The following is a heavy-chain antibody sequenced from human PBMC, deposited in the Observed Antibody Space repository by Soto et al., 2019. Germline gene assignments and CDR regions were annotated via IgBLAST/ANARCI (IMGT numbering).Heavy chain of an antibody. CDR1: GVSLSGHF. Sequence: QVHLQESGPGLVKPSETLSLICNVSGVSLSGHFWSWIRQPAGKTLEWIGRIYSGGVNSYSPSLRSRVTMSLDASKNHFSLRLNSVTAADTAVYFCARGDSGSSDHFDYWGQGILVTVSS. D-gene: IGHD1-26*01. CDR3: ARGDSGSSDHFDY. J-gene: IGHJ4*02. V-gene: IGHV4-4*07. CDR2: IYSGGVN.